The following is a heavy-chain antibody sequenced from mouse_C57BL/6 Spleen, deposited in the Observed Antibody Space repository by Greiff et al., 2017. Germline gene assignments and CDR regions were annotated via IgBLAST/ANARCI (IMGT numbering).Heavy chain of an antibody. CDR1: GYAFSSYW. Sequence: SGAELVKPGASVKISCKASGYAFSSYWMNWVKQRPGKGLEWIGQIYPGDGDTNYNGKFKGKATLTADKSSSTAYMQLSSLTSEDSAVYFCARGRIYYDYDGFAYWGQGTLVTVSA. CDR3: ARGRIYYDYDGFAY. CDR2: IYPGDGDT. V-gene: IGHV1-80*01. J-gene: IGHJ3*01. D-gene: IGHD2-4*01.